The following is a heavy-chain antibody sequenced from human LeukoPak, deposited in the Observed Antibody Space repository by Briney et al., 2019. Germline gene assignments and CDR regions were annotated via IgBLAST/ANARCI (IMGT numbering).Heavy chain of an antibody. CDR2: ISFDGNNN. D-gene: IGHD3-10*01. Sequence: GGSLRLSCAASGFTSSSYGMHWVRQAPGKGLEWVAVISFDGNNNYYADSVKGRFTISRDNAKNTLYLQMNSLRAEDTAVYYCARANRGVTYRDNWFDPWDQGTLVTVSS. J-gene: IGHJ5*02. CDR1: GFTSSSYG. V-gene: IGHV3-30*03. CDR3: ARANRGVTYRDNWFDP.